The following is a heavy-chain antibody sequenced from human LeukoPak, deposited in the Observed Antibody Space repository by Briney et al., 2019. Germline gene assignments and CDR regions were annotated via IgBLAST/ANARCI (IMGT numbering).Heavy chain of an antibody. Sequence: GGSLRLSCAASGFTFSTYAMSWVRQAPGKGLEWVSAIGDTTYYADSVKGRFTISRDNSKNTLYLQMNNLRAEDAAIYYCAKAYAFVGANYFDYWGQGTLVTVPS. D-gene: IGHD1-26*01. CDR2: IGDTT. J-gene: IGHJ4*02. CDR3: AKAYAFVGANYFDY. CDR1: GFTFSTYA. V-gene: IGHV3-23*01.